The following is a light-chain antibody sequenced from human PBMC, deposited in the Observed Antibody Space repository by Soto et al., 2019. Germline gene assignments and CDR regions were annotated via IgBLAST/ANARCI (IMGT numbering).Light chain of an antibody. Sequence: QSALTQPASISGSLGQSITISCTGTSSDVGSYNYVSWYQHHPGKALEVLIYDVNHRPSGVSNRFSGSKSGSTASLTISGLQAEDEADYFCCSYTSSSDVIFGGGTKLTVL. CDR1: SSDVGSYNY. CDR3: CSYTSSSDVI. V-gene: IGLV2-14*03. J-gene: IGLJ2*01. CDR2: DVN.